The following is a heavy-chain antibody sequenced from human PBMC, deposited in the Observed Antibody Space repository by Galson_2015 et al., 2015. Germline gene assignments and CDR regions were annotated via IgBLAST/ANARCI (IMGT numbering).Heavy chain of an antibody. D-gene: IGHD3-22*01. CDR2: ISGSGGST. V-gene: IGHV3-23*01. Sequence: SLRLSCAASGFTFSSYAMSWVRQAPGKGLEWVSAISGSGGSTYYADSVKGRFTISRDNSKNTLYLQMNSLRAEDTAVYYCAKVLGGDSSGYYGYWGQGTLVTVSS. CDR3: AKVLGGDSSGYYGY. CDR1: GFTFSSYA. J-gene: IGHJ4*02.